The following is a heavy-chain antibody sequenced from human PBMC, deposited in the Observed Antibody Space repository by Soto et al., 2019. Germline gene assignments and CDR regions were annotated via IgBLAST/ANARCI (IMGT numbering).Heavy chain of an antibody. V-gene: IGHV4-59*01. J-gene: IGHJ5*02. CDR1: GGSISQYY. D-gene: IGHD3-22*01. CDR3: AREAGYYDRSGYNWFEP. Sequence: SETLSVTCTVSGGSISQYYWSWSRQPPGKGLEWIGYIYHSGSTNYNPSLKSRVTISLDTSKNQFSLIVSSVTAADTAVSYCAREAGYYDRSGYNWFEPWGQGIQVTVSS. CDR2: IYHSGST.